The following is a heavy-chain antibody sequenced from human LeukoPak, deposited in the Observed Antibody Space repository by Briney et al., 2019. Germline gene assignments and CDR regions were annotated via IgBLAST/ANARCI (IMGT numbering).Heavy chain of an antibody. V-gene: IGHV3-23*01. Sequence: PGGSLRLSCLTSGFTLSTNAMSWVRQAPGKGLEWISGISGSGASTYYADSVKGRFTISRDDSRNTLYLQMNSLRGDDTAVYYCAKEPSSSSAWGQGTLVTVSS. CDR3: AKEPSSSSA. CDR2: ISGSGAST. CDR1: GFTLSTNA. D-gene: IGHD6-13*01. J-gene: IGHJ5*02.